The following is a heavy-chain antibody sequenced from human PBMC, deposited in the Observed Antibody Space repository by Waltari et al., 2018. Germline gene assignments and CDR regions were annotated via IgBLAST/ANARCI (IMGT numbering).Heavy chain of an antibody. CDR2: IDPGDADT. CDR3: ARRGLGRLGGFDI. J-gene: IGHJ3*02. V-gene: IGHV5-51*01. D-gene: IGHD3-16*01. CDR1: GYSFSSYW. Sequence: EVQLVQSGAEVKKPGESLKISCKGSGYSFSSYWIGWVRQMPGKGLEWMGIIDPGDADTRDRPSFQGQVTISADKSISTAYLQWSSLKASDTAMYYCARRGLGRLGGFDIWGQGTRVTVSS.